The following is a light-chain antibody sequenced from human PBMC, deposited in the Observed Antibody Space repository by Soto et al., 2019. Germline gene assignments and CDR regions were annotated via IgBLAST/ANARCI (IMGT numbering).Light chain of an antibody. CDR2: DAS. CDR1: QSVSSN. Sequence: EIVMTQSPATLSVSPGERATLSCRASQSVSSNLAWYQQKPGQAPRLLIYDASNRATGIPARFSGSGSGTDFTLTISSLEPEDFAVYYCQQSSNWPLTFGQGTRLEIK. CDR3: QQSSNWPLT. J-gene: IGKJ5*01. V-gene: IGKV3-11*01.